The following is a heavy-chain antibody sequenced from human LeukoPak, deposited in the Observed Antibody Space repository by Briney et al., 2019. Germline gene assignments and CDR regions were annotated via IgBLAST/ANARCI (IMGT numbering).Heavy chain of an antibody. CDR3: AKEGYCGGDCRYYYYGMDV. J-gene: IGHJ6*02. CDR2: ISGSGGST. V-gene: IGHV3-23*01. D-gene: IGHD2-21*02. Sequence: GGSLRLSCAASGFTFSSYAMSWVRQAPGKGLEWVSAISGSGGSTYYADSGKGRFTISRDNSKNTLYLQMNSLRAEDTAVYYCAKEGYCGGDCRYYYYGMDVWGQGTTVTVSS. CDR1: GFTFSSYA.